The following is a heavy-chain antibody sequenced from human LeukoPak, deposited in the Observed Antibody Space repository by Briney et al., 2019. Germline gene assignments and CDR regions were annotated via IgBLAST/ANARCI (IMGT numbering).Heavy chain of an antibody. J-gene: IGHJ4*02. V-gene: IGHV3-48*01. Sequence: PGESLRLSCAASGFAFSGYSMTWVRQAPGKGLEWVSYISSSSVRSTIYYADSVKGRFIISRDNAKNSLYLQMNSLRVDDTAIYYCARKNGYCSSTSCYLFDYRGQGTLVAVSS. CDR2: ISSSSVRSTI. CDR3: ARKNGYCSSTSCYLFDY. D-gene: IGHD2-2*01. CDR1: GFAFSGYS.